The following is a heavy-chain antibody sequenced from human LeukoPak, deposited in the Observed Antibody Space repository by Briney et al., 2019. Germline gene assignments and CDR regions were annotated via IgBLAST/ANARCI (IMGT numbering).Heavy chain of an antibody. J-gene: IGHJ4*02. D-gene: IGHD3-10*01. CDR2: IYTGDSDT. V-gene: IGHV5-51*01. CDR3: ATLVGYGSFFDY. CDR1: GYSFTSYW. Sequence: GESLKIFCRGSGYSFTSYWIGWVRHVPGKGLEYMGIIYTGDSDTRYSPSFQGQVTISADKSISTAYLQWSSLKASDTAMYYCATLVGYGSFFDYWGQGTLVTVSS.